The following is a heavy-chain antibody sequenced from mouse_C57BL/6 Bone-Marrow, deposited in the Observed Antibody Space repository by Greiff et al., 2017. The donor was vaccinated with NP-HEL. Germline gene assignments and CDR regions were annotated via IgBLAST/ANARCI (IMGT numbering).Heavy chain of an antibody. CDR3: ARGILLAGYTPPWFAY. V-gene: IGHV1-22*01. Sequence: EVQLQQSGPELVKPGASVKMSCKASGYTFTDYNMHWVKQSHGKSLEWIGYINPNNGGTSYNQKFKGKATVTVNKSSSTAYMELRSLTSEDSAVYYCARGILLAGYTPPWFAYWGQGTLVTVSA. CDR1: GYTFTDYN. D-gene: IGHD3-1*01. J-gene: IGHJ3*01. CDR2: INPNNGGT.